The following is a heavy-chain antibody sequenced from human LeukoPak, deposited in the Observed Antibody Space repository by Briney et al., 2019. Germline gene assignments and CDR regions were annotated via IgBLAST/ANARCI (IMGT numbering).Heavy chain of an antibody. V-gene: IGHV1-8*01. CDR2: MNPNSGNI. Sequence: ASVKVSCKASGYTFTSYDINWVRQATGQGLEWMGWMNPNSGNIGYAQKFQGRVTMTRNTSISTAYMELSSLRSEDTAVYYCASFLKDYYYYGMDVWGQGTTVTVSS. CDR3: ASFLKDYYYYGMDV. D-gene: IGHD2/OR15-2a*01. J-gene: IGHJ6*02. CDR1: GYTFTSYD.